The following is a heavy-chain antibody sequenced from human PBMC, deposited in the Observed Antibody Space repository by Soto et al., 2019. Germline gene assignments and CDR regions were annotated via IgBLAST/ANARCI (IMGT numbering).Heavy chain of an antibody. D-gene: IGHD2-15*01. CDR1: CVSSRSDIYN. CDR2: IAYSGGT. Sequence: PSETLSVTCNVSCVSSRSDIYNCGWIRQSPEKGLELIGSIAYSGGTNYSQTIKRRLIISVDTSKSQFSLELSSVTAADTAVYYCVRFWSPPYSGGLSDYTDAFDYWGQGTLVHVSS. J-gene: IGHJ4*02. CDR3: VRFWSPPYSGGLSDYTDAFDY. V-gene: IGHV4-39*01.